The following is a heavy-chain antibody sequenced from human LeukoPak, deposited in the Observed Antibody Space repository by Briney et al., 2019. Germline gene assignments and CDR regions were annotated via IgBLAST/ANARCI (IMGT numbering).Heavy chain of an antibody. V-gene: IGHV3-7*01. CDR2: IKQDGSEK. CDR1: GFTFSSYW. J-gene: IGHJ4*02. D-gene: IGHD3-10*01. CDR3: ARDQRSHYYGSGSYSI. Sequence: PGGSLRLSCAASGFTFSSYWMSWVRQAPGKGLEWVANIKQDGSEKYYVDSVKGRFTISRDNAKNSLYLQMNSLRAEDTAVYYCARDQRSHYYGSGSYSIWGQGTLVTVSS.